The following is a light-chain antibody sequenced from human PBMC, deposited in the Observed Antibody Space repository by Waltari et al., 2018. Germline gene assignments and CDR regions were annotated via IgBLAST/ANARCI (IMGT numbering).Light chain of an antibody. Sequence: QAVVTQEPSLTVSPGGTVTLTCASSTGAVPSDPSPSWFQQKPGQAPRTLIYDISNKHSWAPARFSGSLLGGKAALTLSGAQPEDEAEYYCLLSYSDTRWMFGGGTKLTVL. CDR1: TGAVPSDPS. CDR2: DIS. J-gene: IGLJ3*02. V-gene: IGLV7-46*01. CDR3: LLSYSDTRWM.